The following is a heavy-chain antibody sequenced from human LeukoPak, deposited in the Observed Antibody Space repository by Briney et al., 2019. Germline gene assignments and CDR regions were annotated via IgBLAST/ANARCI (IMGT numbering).Heavy chain of an antibody. V-gene: IGHV4-34*01. CDR3: AGGTIGGSFDY. J-gene: IGHJ4*02. Sequence: SETLSLTCAVYGGSFSGYYWSWIRQPPGKGLEWIGEINHSGSTNYNPSLKSRVTISVDTSKNQFSLKLSSVTAADTAVYYCAGGTIGGSFDYWGQGTLVTVSS. CDR2: INHSGST. CDR1: GGSFSGYY. D-gene: IGHD1-26*01.